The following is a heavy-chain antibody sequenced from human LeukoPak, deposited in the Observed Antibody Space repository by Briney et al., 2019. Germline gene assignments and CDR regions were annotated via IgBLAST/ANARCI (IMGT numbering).Heavy chain of an antibody. Sequence: ASVKVSCKASGYTFTSYYMHRVRQAPGQGLAWMGIINPSGGSTSYAQKFQGRVTMTRDTSTSTVYMELSSLRSEDTAVYYCARGNPQLESGSYYHYYYYYMDVWGKGTTVTVSS. V-gene: IGHV1-46*01. CDR1: GYTFTSYY. D-gene: IGHD3-10*01. CDR3: ARGNPQLESGSYYHYYYYYMDV. CDR2: INPSGGST. J-gene: IGHJ6*03.